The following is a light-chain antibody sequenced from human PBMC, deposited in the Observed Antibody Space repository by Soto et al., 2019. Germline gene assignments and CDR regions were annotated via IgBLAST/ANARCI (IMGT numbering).Light chain of an antibody. V-gene: IGLV6-57*03. CDR2: EDN. CDR3: QSYDSSTLWV. Sequence: NFMLTQPHSVSESQGKTVTISCTRSSGSIASNYVQWYQQRPGSAPTTVIYEDNQRPSGVPDRFSGSIDSSSNSASLTISGLKTEDEADYYCQSYDSSTLWVFGGGTKVTVL. J-gene: IGLJ3*02. CDR1: SGSIASNY.